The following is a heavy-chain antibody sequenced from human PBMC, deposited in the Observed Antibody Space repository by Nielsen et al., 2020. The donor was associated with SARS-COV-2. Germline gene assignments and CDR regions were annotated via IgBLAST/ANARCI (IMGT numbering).Heavy chain of an antibody. CDR1: GYTFTSYG. Sequence: ASVKVSCKASGYTFTSYGISWVRQAPGQGLEWMGWISVYNGNTNYAQKLQGRVTMTTDTSTSTAYMELRSLRSDDTAVYYCARDPYSSSDENWFDPWGQGTLVTVSS. CDR3: ARDPYSSSDENWFDP. V-gene: IGHV1-18*04. D-gene: IGHD6-6*01. J-gene: IGHJ5*02. CDR2: ISVYNGNT.